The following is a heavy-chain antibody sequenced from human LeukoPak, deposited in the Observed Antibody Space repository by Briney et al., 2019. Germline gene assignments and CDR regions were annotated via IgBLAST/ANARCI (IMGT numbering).Heavy chain of an antibody. Sequence: PGGYLRLSCAAAGFTFSSYGMHRLRQAPGKGLEWVAVISYDGSNKYYADSVKGRFTISRDNTKNMLYLEMNRLRAEDRAVHCCAKVTIRLRVYYYVMVVWGQGTTVSVPS. CDR2: ISYDGSNK. CDR1: GFTFSSYG. D-gene: IGHD2-2*02. V-gene: IGHV3-30*18. CDR3: AKVTIRLRVYYYVMVV. J-gene: IGHJ6*02.